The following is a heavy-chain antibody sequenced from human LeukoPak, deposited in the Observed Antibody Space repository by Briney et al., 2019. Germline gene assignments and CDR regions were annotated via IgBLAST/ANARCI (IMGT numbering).Heavy chain of an antibody. J-gene: IGHJ5*02. CDR3: AKDFGYNWNVGWFDP. V-gene: IGHV3-23*01. CDR2: ISGSGGST. Sequence: GGSLRLSCAASGFTFSSYAMSWVRQAPGKGLEWVSAISGSGGSTYYADSVKGRFTISRDNSKNTLYLQMNSLRAEVTAVYYCAKDFGYNWNVGWFDPWGQGTLVTVSS. CDR1: GFTFSSYA. D-gene: IGHD1-20*01.